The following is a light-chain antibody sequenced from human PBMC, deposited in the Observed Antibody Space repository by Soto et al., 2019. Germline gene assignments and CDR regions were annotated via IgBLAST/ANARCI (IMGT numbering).Light chain of an antibody. Sequence: EIVLTQSPGTLSLSPGERATLSCRASQTVSNNYLAWYQQKPGQAPMLLIYGASSRATGIPARFRGSGSGTDFTLTISRLEPEDFAVYFCQQYGSSWWTFGQGNKVEIK. CDR3: QQYGSSWWT. CDR1: QTVSNNY. J-gene: IGKJ1*01. V-gene: IGKV3-20*01. CDR2: GAS.